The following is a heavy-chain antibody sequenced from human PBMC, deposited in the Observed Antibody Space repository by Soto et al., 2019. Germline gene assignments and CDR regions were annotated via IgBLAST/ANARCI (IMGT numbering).Heavy chain of an antibody. Sequence: EVQLVESGGGLEKPGRSLRLSCTASGFTFGDYAMSWFRQAPGEGLEWVGFIRSKAYGGTTEYAASVKGRFTISRDDSKSIAYLQMNSLKTEDTAVYYCTCMVRGVIIPLHSYWGQGTLVTVSS. CDR1: GFTFGDYA. CDR2: IRSKAYGGTT. V-gene: IGHV3-49*05. CDR3: TCMVRGVIIPLHSY. D-gene: IGHD3-10*01. J-gene: IGHJ4*02.